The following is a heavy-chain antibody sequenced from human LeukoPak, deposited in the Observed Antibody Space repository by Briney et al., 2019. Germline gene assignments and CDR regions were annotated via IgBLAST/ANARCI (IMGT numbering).Heavy chain of an antibody. J-gene: IGHJ4*02. Sequence: GGSLRLSCAASGFTFSRYGMSWVRQAPGKGLEWVSAIGGSGDSTYYADSVKGRFTISRDISENTLYLQMNSLRAEDTALYYCVRDWNFYFDYWGQGTLVTVSS. CDR2: IGGSGDST. CDR1: GFTFSRYG. V-gene: IGHV3-23*01. CDR3: VRDWNFYFDY. D-gene: IGHD1-7*01.